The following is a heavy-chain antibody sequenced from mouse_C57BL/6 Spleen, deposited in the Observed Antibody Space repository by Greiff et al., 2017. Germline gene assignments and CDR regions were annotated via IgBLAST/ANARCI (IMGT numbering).Heavy chain of an antibody. CDR1: GFNIKDDY. V-gene: IGHV14-4*01. CDR3: TPITTVGEGFDY. Sequence: EVMLVESGAELVRPGASVKLSCTASGFNIKDDYMHWVKQRPEQGLEWIGWIDPENGDTEYASKFQGKATITADTSSNTAYLQLSSLTSGDTAVDYCTPITTVGEGFDYWGQGTTLTVSS. CDR2: IDPENGDT. D-gene: IGHD1-1*01. J-gene: IGHJ2*01.